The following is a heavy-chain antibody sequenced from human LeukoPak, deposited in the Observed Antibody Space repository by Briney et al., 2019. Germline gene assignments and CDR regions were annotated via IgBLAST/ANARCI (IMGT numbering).Heavy chain of an antibody. J-gene: IGHJ5*02. Sequence: YSVKGRFTISRDNAENSMYLQMNNLRVEDTAVYYCGRLAIRAIDFSNPEFDPWGQGTLVTVSA. D-gene: IGHD4-11*01. V-gene: IGHV3-48*01. CDR3: GRLAIRAIDFSNPEFDP.